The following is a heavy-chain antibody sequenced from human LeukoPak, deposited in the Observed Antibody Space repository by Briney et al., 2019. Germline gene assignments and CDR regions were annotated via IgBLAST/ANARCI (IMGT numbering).Heavy chain of an antibody. CDR1: GFSFSSYA. CDR2: ISGGGDYI. CDR3: AKNWGPGMAIES. D-gene: IGHD2-21*01. J-gene: IGHJ4*02. Sequence: GGSLRLSCVASGFSFSSYAMTWVRQAPGKGLEWVSAISGGGDYIYYGDSVKGRFTTSRDNSKRTLYLQMSNLRAEDTAVYYCAKNWGPGMAIESWGQGTQVTVSS. V-gene: IGHV3-23*01.